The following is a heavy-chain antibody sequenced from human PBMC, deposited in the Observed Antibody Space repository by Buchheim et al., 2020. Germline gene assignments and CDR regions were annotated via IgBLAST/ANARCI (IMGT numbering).Heavy chain of an antibody. CDR3: ASPYDFPSGFYYYYAMDV. J-gene: IGHJ6*02. CDR2: INPSGGST. V-gene: IGHV1-46*03. Sequence: QVQLVQSGAEVKKPGASVKVSCKTSGYTFTSYYMHWVRQAPGQGLEWMGVINPSGGSTGYAQKFQGRVTMTRDTSPSTVYMELSSLRSEDTAVYYCASPYDFPSGFYYYYAMDVWGQGTT. CDR1: GYTFTSYY. D-gene: IGHD2-21*01.